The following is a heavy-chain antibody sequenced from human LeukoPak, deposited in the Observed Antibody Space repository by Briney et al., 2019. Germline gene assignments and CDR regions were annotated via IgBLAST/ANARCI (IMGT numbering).Heavy chain of an antibody. Sequence: ASVKVSCKASGGTFSSYAISWVRQAPGQGLEWMGGIIPIFGTANYAQKFQGRVTITVDESTSTAYMELSSLRSEDTAVYYCARGRRSVVVPAAVYYYYGMDVWGQGTTVTVSS. CDR2: IIPIFGTA. CDR3: ARGRRSVVVPAAVYYYYGMDV. D-gene: IGHD2-2*01. CDR1: GGTFSSYA. J-gene: IGHJ6*02. V-gene: IGHV1-69*13.